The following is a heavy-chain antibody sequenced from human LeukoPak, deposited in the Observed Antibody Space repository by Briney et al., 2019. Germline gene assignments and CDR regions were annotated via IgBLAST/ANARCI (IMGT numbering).Heavy chain of an antibody. D-gene: IGHD6-13*01. Sequence: GGSLRLSCAASGFTFSSYAMSWVRQALGKGLEWVSAISGSGGSTYYADSVKGRFTISRDNSKNTLYLQMNSLRAEDTAVYYCAKDDSSSWYALDYWGQGTLVTVSS. CDR3: AKDDSSSWYALDY. J-gene: IGHJ4*02. CDR2: ISGSGGST. V-gene: IGHV3-23*01. CDR1: GFTFSSYA.